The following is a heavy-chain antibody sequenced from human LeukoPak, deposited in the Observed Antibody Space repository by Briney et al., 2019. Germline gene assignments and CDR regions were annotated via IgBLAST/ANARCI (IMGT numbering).Heavy chain of an antibody. J-gene: IGHJ6*02. D-gene: IGHD3-9*01. CDR2: INPSGGRT. CDR3: ARDQYYDILTGYYWNGGPWGMDV. CDR1: GYTFTSYY. Sequence: ASVNVSCKASGYTFTSYYMHWVRQAPGQGLEWMGIINPSGGRTSYAQKFQGRVTMTRDTSTSAVYMELSSLRSEDTAVYYCARDQYYDILTGYYWNGGPWGMDVWGQGTTVTVSS. V-gene: IGHV1-46*01.